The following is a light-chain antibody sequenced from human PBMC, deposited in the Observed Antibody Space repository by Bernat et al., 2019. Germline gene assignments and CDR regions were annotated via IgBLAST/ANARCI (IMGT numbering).Light chain of an antibody. V-gene: IGLV2-23*02. J-gene: IGLJ3*02. Sequence: QSALTQPASVSGSPGQSITISCTGTSSDVGSYNLVSWYQQHPGKAPKLMIYEVSKRPSGVSNRFSGSMSGNTASLTLSGLQAEDEAAYYCCSYAGSSTWVLGGGTKLTGL. CDR1: SSDVGSYNL. CDR3: CSYAGSSTWV. CDR2: EVS.